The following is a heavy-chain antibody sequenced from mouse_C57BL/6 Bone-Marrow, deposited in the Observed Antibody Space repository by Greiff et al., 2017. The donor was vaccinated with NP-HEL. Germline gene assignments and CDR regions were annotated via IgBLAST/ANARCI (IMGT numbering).Heavy chain of an antibody. CDR3: ARKGSYDGYYGAMDD. Sequence: QVQLQQPGAELVKPGASVKLSCKASGYTFTSYWMHWVKQRPGQGLEWIGMIHPNSGSTNYNEKFKSKATLTVDKSSSTAYMQLSSLTSEDSAVEYWARKGSYDGYYGAMDDWGQGTSVTVSS. J-gene: IGHJ4*01. V-gene: IGHV1-64*01. CDR2: IHPNSGST. CDR1: GYTFTSYW. D-gene: IGHD2-3*01.